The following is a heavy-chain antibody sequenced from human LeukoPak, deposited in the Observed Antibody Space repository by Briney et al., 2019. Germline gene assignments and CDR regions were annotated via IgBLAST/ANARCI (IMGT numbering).Heavy chain of an antibody. CDR2: INAGNGNT. Sequence: ASVKVSCKASGSTFTSYAMHWVRQAPGQSLEWMGWINAGNGNTKYSQKFQGRVTITRDTSASTAYMELSSLRSEDTAVYYCARDNSSGWYEDYYFDYWGQGTLVTVSS. CDR1: GSTFTSYA. CDR3: ARDNSSGWYEDYYFDY. D-gene: IGHD6-19*01. J-gene: IGHJ4*02. V-gene: IGHV1-3*01.